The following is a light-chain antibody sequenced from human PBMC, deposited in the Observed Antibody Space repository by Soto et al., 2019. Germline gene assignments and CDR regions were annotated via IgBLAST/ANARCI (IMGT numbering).Light chain of an antibody. Sequence: ETMMTQSPYTLSVSLGDRATLSCRASQSLRSSLAWYQQKPGQAPRLLIYDASTRATGIPARFSGSGSGTDFTLTISGLQSEDFEVYYCQQYNNWPQTFGQGTKVDNK. CDR1: QSLRSS. CDR2: DAS. J-gene: IGKJ1*01. CDR3: QQYNNWPQT. V-gene: IGKV3-15*01.